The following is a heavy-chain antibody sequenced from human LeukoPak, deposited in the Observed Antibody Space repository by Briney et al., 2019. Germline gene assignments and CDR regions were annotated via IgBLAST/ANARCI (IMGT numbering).Heavy chain of an antibody. CDR3: AKGVSRGVDPTGLEY. J-gene: IGHJ4*02. D-gene: IGHD1-1*01. CDR2: ISYDGSDR. V-gene: IGHV3-30*18. CDR1: GFTFSSYG. Sequence: GGSLRLSCVASGFTFSSYGMHWVRQAPGKGPEWVAVISYDGSDRYYANFVKGRFTISRDNSKNTLFLQTNSMRPEDTAVYYCAKGVSRGVDPTGLEYWGQGTLVTVSS.